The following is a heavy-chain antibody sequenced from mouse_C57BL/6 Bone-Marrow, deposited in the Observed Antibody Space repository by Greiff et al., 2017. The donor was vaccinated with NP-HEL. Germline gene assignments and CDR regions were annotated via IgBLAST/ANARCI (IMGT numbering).Heavy chain of an antibody. CDR1: GYTFTGYW. CDR2: ILPGSGST. D-gene: IGHD2-3*01. Sequence: VQLQQSGAELMKPGASVKLSCKATGYTFTGYWIEWVKQRPGHGLEWIGEILPGSGSTNHNEKFKGKATFTADTSSNTAYMQLSSLTTEDSAIYYCAIDDGYYYAMDYWGQGTSVTVSS. V-gene: IGHV1-9*01. CDR3: AIDDGYYYAMDY. J-gene: IGHJ4*01.